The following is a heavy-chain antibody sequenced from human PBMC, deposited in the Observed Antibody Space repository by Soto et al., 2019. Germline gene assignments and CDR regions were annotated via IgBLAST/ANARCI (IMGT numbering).Heavy chain of an antibody. J-gene: IGHJ4*02. CDR1: GFTFSSYS. CDR3: ASWGSELLRYFDWYLDY. Sequence: EVQLVESGGGLVQPGGSLRLSCAASGFTFSSYSMNWVRQAPGKGLEWVSYISSSSSSIYYADSVKGRFTISRDNVKNSLYLQMNSLRDEDTAVYYCASWGSELLRYFDWYLDYWGQGTLVTVSS. D-gene: IGHD3-9*01. V-gene: IGHV3-48*02. CDR2: ISSSSSSI.